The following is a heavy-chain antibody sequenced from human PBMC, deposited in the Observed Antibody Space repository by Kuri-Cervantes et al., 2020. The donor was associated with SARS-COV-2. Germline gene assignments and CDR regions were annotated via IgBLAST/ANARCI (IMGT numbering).Heavy chain of an antibody. D-gene: IGHD3-10*01. CDR2: ISYDGSNK. J-gene: IGHJ3*02. CDR1: GFTFSSYA. CDR3: ARGSYYHGSDDAFDI. V-gene: IGHV3-30*01. Sequence: GESLKISCAASGFTFSSYAMSWVRQAPGKGLEWVAVISYDGSNKYYADSVKGRFTISRDNSKNTLYLQMNSLRAEDTAVYYCARGSYYHGSDDAFDIWGQGTMVTVSS.